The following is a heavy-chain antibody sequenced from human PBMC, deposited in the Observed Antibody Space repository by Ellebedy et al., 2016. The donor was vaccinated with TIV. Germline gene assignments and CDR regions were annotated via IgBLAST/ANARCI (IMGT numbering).Heavy chain of an antibody. V-gene: IGHV3-64D*09. D-gene: IGHD6-19*01. CDR3: ARAEIAVSGLGFYFDF. CDR2: ISSTGGST. CDR1: GFIFSSYA. J-gene: IGHJ4*02. Sequence: GESLKISCSASGFIFSSYAMHWARQAPGKGLEYVSAISSTGGSTYYADSVKGRFTISRDNSKNTLYLQMSSLRPEDTAFYFCARAEIAVSGLGFYFDFWGRGTLVTVSS.